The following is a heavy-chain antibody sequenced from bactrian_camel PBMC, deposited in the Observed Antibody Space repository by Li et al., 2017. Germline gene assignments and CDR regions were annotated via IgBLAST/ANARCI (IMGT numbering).Heavy chain of an antibody. V-gene: IGHV3S31*01. J-gene: IGHJ6*01. CDR1: GFDFSNYS. D-gene: IGHD4*01. Sequence: DVQLVESGGGSVQAGGSLRLSCEGSGFDFSNYSMTWVRQAPGKELEWVSGITSGGGSTYYADSVKGRFTISRDNAKNTLYLQLNSLKTEDTAMYYCVRDNKSGDYRDDFGYWGQGTQVTVS. CDR3: VRDNKSGDYRDDFGY. CDR2: ITSGGGST.